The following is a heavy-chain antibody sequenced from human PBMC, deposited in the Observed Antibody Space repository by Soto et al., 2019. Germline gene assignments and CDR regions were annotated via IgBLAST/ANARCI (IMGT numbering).Heavy chain of an antibody. CDR2: IYYSGST. V-gene: IGHV4-59*01. CDR1: GGSISSYY. J-gene: IGHJ4*02. Sequence: SETLSLTCTVSGGSISSYYWSWIRQPPGKGLEWIGYIYYSGSTNYNPSLKSRVTISVDTSKNQFSLKLSSVTAADTAVYYCARDRRGSGYDYWGQGTLVTVSS. D-gene: IGHD5-12*01. CDR3: ARDRRGSGYDY.